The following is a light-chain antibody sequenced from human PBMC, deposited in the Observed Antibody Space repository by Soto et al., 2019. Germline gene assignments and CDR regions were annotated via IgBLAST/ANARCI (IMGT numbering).Light chain of an antibody. Sequence: QSVLTQHASVSGSPGQSITISCTGTSSDVGASNYISWYQQHPDRAPKLIIYEVSNRPSGVSNRFAGSKSGNTASLTISGLQAEDEADYYCSSYTSTNTLEGVFGGGTKLTVL. CDR1: SSDVGASNY. J-gene: IGLJ2*01. CDR2: EVS. CDR3: SSYTSTNTLEGV. V-gene: IGLV2-14*01.